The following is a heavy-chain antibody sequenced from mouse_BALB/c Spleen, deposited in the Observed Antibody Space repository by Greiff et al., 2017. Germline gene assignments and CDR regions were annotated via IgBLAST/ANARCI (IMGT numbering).Heavy chain of an antibody. D-gene: IGHD2-4*01. V-gene: IGHV3-2*02. CDR1: GYSITSDYA. J-gene: IGHJ3*01. CDR2: ISYSGST. CDR3: ARSGGDYDVRFAY. Sequence: EVKLVESGPGLVKPSQSLSLTCTVTGYSITSDYAWNWIRQFPGNKLEWMGYISYSGSTSYNPSLKSRISITRDTSKNQFFLQLNSVTTEDTATYYCARSGGDYDVRFAYWGQGTLVTVSA.